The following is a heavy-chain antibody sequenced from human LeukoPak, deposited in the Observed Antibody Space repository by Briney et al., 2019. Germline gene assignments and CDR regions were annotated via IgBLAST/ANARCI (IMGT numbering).Heavy chain of an antibody. CDR1: GGSISSNSYY. CDR3: ATNTVTGTDY. CDR2: ISYSGST. V-gene: IGHV4-39*07. Sequence: SETLSLTCTVSGGSISSNSYYWGCIRQPPGKGLEWIGIISYSGSTYYNPSLKSRVTISVDTSKNQFSLKLSSVTAADTAVYYCATNTVTGTDYWGQGTLVTVSS. D-gene: IGHD4-17*01. J-gene: IGHJ4*02.